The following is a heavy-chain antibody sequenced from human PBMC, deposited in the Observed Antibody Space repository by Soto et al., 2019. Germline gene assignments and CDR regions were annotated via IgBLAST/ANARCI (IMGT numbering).Heavy chain of an antibody. CDR1: GFTFGASA. D-gene: IGHD3-10*02. J-gene: IGHJ5*02. CDR2: IGSRGETYAT. CDR3: AKDQLYIRGVIHNWFDP. Sequence: GGSLRLSCAASGFTFGASALQWVRQASGKGLEWLGRIGSRGETYATTYAASVKGRFTISRDDSKKTAYLQMNSLESEDTAVYYCAKDQLYIRGVIHNWFDPWGQGTLVTVSS. V-gene: IGHV3-73*01.